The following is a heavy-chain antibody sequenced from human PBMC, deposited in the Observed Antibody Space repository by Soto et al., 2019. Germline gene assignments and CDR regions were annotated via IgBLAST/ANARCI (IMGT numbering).Heavy chain of an antibody. V-gene: IGHV3-48*01. Sequence: PGGSLRLSCAASGFTFSSYSMNWVRQAPGKGLEWVSYISSSSSTIYYADSVKGRFTISRDNAKNSLYLQMNSLRAEDTAVYYCARANRGYYLLGAFDIWGQGTMVTVSS. D-gene: IGHD3-3*01. CDR3: ARANRGYYLLGAFDI. CDR2: ISSSSSTI. J-gene: IGHJ3*02. CDR1: GFTFSSYS.